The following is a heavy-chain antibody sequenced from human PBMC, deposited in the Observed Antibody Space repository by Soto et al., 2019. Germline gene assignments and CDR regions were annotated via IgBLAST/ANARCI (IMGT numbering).Heavy chain of an antibody. J-gene: IGHJ5*02. CDR3: ARCFIRPQLDHSWFDP. D-gene: IGHD6-13*01. CDR1: GGSFSGYY. Sequence: SETLSLTCAVYGGSFSGYYWSWIRQPPGKGLEWIGEINHSGSTNYNPSLKSRVTISVDTSKNQFSLKLSSVTAADTAVYYCARCFIRPQLDHSWFDPWGQGTLVTVSS. V-gene: IGHV4-34*01. CDR2: INHSGST.